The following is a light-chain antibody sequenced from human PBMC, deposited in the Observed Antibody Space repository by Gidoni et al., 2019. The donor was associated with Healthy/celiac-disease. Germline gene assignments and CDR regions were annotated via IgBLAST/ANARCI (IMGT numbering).Light chain of an antibody. CDR2: GKD. CDR1: SLISHY. CDR3: SSRDNSGDHVV. J-gene: IGLJ2*01. V-gene: IGLV3-19*01. Sequence: SSDLTQDPTVSVALGQTVNITCRGDSLISHYASWYQQKPGQAHLLVIYGKDDRPSGIPDRFSGSTSGKTASLTITAVQEDDEADYYCSSRDNSGDHVVFGGGTNLAVL.